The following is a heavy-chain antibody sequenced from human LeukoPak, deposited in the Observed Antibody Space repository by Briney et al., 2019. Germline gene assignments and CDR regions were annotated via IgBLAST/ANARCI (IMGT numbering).Heavy chain of an antibody. D-gene: IGHD5-18*01. CDR2: ISSSSSYI. CDR1: GFTFSSYS. J-gene: IGHJ4*02. Sequence: GGSLRLSCAASGFTFSSYSMNWVRQAPGKGLEWVSSISSSSSYIYYADSVKGRFTISRDNAKNSLYLRMNSLRAEDTAVYYCARDGIQLWLRTYYFDYWGQGTLVTVSS. CDR3: ARDGIQLWLRTYYFDY. V-gene: IGHV3-21*01.